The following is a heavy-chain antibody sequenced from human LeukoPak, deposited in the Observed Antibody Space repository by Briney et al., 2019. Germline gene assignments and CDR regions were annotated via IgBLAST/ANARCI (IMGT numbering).Heavy chain of an antibody. CDR1: GGTFSSYA. CDR3: ARDRHPSSGVRDFYGAFDI. D-gene: IGHD2/OR15-2a*01. J-gene: IGHJ3*02. Sequence: ASVKVSCKASGGTFSSYAISWVRQAPGQGLEWRGGIIPIFGTANYAQKFQGRVTVTADESTSTAYMELSSLRSEDTAVYYCARDRHPSSGVRDFYGAFDIWGQGTMVTVSS. V-gene: IGHV1-69*13. CDR2: IIPIFGTA.